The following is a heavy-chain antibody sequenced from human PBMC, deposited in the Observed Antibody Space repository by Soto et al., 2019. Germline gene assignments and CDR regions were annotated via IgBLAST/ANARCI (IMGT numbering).Heavy chain of an antibody. Sequence: PSETQSLTCAVSGGSITSGNSYSWAWIRQPPGRGLEWIGSISQTGATSYNPSLKSRVSVSLDKSKNQFSLRLSSVTAADMAVYYCARAVSPYFGTWFDPWGQGTLVTVSS. J-gene: IGHJ5*02. D-gene: IGHD3-10*01. CDR3: ARAVSPYFGTWFDP. V-gene: IGHV4-30-2*01. CDR2: ISQTGAT. CDR1: GGSITSGNSYS.